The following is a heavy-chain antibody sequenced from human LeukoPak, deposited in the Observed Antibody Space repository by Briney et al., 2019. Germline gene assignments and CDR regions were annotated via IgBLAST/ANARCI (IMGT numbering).Heavy chain of an antibody. Sequence: PGGSLRLSCAASGFTFSSYSMNWVRQAPGKGLEWVSYISSSSSTIYYADSVKGRFTISRDNAKNSLYLQMNSLRAEDTAVYYCASFLYYYDSSGLHSDYWGQGTLVTVSS. CDR1: GFTFSSYS. CDR2: ISSSSSTI. V-gene: IGHV3-48*01. CDR3: ASFLYYYDSSGLHSDY. J-gene: IGHJ4*02. D-gene: IGHD3-22*01.